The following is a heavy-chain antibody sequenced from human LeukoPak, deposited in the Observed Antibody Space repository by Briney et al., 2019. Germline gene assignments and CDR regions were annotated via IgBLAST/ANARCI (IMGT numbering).Heavy chain of an antibody. CDR3: AKDIGYDLDGWSDP. J-gene: IGHJ5*02. CDR2: ISWNSGSI. Sequence: GGSLRLSCAASGFTFDDYAMHWVRRAPGKGLEWVSGISWNSGSIGYADSVKGRFTISRDNAKNSLYLQMNSLRAEDTALYYCAKDIGYDLDGWSDPWGQGTLVTVSS. CDR1: GFTFDDYA. V-gene: IGHV3-9*01. D-gene: IGHD5-12*01.